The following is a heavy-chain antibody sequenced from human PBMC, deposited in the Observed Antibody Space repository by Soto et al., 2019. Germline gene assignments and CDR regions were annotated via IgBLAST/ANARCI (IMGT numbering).Heavy chain of an antibody. CDR2: ISTSSSNI. V-gene: IGHV3-48*02. CDR1: GFTFSSYS. CDR3: ASDWYSNALAPDAFDI. J-gene: IGHJ3*02. Sequence: EVQLVESGGGLVQPGESLRLSCAASGFTFSSYSLNWVRQAPGKGLEWVSYISTSSSNIYYADSVKGRFTISRDNANNSLYLQINSLRDGDTAVYSCASDWYSNALAPDAFDIWGQGTMVIVSS. D-gene: IGHD5-18*01.